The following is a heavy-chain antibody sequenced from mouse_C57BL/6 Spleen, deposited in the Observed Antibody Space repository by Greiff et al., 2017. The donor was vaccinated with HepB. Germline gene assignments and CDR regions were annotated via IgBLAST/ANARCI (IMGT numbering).Heavy chain of an antibody. J-gene: IGHJ3*01. CDR3: ARGHYDYDAY. D-gene: IGHD2-4*01. CDR2: IDPSDSYT. Sequence: QVQLQQPGAELVKPGASVKLSCKASGYTFTSYWMQWVKQRPGQGLEWIGEIDPSDSYTNYNQKFKGKATLTVDTSSSTAYMQLSSLTSEDSAVYYCARGHYDYDAYWGQGTLVTVSA. V-gene: IGHV1-50*01. CDR1: GYTFTSYW.